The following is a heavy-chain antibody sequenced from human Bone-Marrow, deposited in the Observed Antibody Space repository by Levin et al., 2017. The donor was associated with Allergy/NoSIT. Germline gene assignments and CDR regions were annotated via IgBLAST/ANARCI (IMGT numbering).Heavy chain of an antibody. CDR3: VHTQFGSGWRFDY. D-gene: IGHD6-19*01. CDR1: GFSLRTSGAG. Sequence: NVSGPTLVKPTQTLTLTCTFSGFSLRTSGAGLGWIRQPPGKALEWLALIYWDGEKRYTPSLESRPTLTKDTSKNQVVLTMTNMAPVDTATYYCVHTQFGSGWRFDYWGQGTLVTVSA. V-gene: IGHV2-5*02. CDR2: IYWDGEK. J-gene: IGHJ4*02.